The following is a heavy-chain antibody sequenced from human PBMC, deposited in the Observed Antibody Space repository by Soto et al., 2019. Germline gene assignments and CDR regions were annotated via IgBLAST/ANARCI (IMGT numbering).Heavy chain of an antibody. CDR2: ISYDGSTK. CDR1: GFTFSSYG. J-gene: IGHJ6*02. Sequence: QVQLVESGGGVAQPGRSLRLSCAASGFTFSSYGMHWVRQAPGKGLEWVAVISYDGSTKYYADSVKGRFTISRDNSKNTLYLQMNSLRAEDTAVYYCAKSRGSGNNGMDVWGQGTTVTVSS. CDR3: AKSRGSGNNGMDV. V-gene: IGHV3-30*18. D-gene: IGHD3-10*01.